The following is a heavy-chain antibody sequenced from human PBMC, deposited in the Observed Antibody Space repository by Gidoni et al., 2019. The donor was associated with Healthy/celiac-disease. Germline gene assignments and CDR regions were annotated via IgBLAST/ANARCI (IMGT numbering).Heavy chain of an antibody. D-gene: IGHD3-10*01. V-gene: IGHV3-49*03. J-gene: IGHJ5*02. Sequence: EVQLVESGGGLVQPGRSLRLSCTASGFTFGAYAMSWFRQAPGKGLEWVGFIRSKAYGGTTEYAASVKGIFTISRDDSKSIAYLQMNSLKTEDTAVYYCTRSSPRVRGANWFDPWGQGTLVTVSS. CDR1: GFTFGAYA. CDR3: TRSSPRVRGANWFDP. CDR2: IRSKAYGGTT.